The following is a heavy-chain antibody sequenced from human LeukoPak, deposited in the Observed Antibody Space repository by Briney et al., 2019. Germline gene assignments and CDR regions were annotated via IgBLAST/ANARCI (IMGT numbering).Heavy chain of an antibody. CDR1: GYSFISYW. V-gene: IGHV5-51*01. CDR2: IYPGDSNT. CDR3: ARHGTGSSSDYDF. D-gene: IGHD3-22*01. Sequence: GESLKISCKASGYSFISYWIGWVRQMPGKGLEWMGIIYPGDSNTRYSPSFQGQVNISVDKSISTAFLQWSSLKASGTAIYYCARHGTGSSSDYDFWGQGTLVTVSS. J-gene: IGHJ4*02.